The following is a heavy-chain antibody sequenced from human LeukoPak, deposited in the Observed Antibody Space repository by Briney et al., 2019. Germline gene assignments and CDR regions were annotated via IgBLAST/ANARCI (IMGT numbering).Heavy chain of an antibody. Sequence: GASVKVSCKASGYTFTGYYMHWVRQAPGQGLEWMGRINPNSGGTNYAQKFQGRVTMTRDTSISTAYMELSRLRSDDTAVYYCARDRGSSWDYAFDIWGQGTMVTVSS. J-gene: IGHJ3*02. CDR2: INPNSGGT. CDR3: ARDRGSSWDYAFDI. V-gene: IGHV1-2*06. CDR1: GYTFTGYY. D-gene: IGHD6-13*01.